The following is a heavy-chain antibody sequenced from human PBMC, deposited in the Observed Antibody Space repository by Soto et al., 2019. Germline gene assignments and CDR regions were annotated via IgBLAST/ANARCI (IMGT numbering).Heavy chain of an antibody. CDR2: ISGSGGST. V-gene: IGHV3-23*01. J-gene: IGHJ4*01. CDR3: AKDLEDYVWGIDFDY. CDR1: GFTFSSYA. D-gene: IGHD3-16*01. Sequence: EVQLLESGGGLVQPGGSLRLSCAASGFTFSSYAMSWVRPAPGTGLEWVSAISGSGGSTYYADSVRGRFTISRDNSKNTLYLQMNRLRAGDTAVYYCAKDLEDYVWGIDFDYWGHGTLVTVSS.